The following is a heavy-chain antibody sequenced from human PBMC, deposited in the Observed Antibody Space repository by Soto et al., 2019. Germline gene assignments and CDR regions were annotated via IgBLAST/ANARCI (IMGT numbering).Heavy chain of an antibody. CDR2: INSDGSTT. CDR3: ARDLTGSGTY. CDR1: GFTLSSYW. J-gene: IGHJ4*02. D-gene: IGHD2-15*01. Sequence: GGSLRLSCAASGFTLSSYWMHWVRQAPGKGLVWVSRINSDGSTTSYADSVKGRFTISRDNAKYTLDLQMNSLRVEDTAVYYCARDLTGSGTYWGQGTLVTVSS. V-gene: IGHV3-74*01.